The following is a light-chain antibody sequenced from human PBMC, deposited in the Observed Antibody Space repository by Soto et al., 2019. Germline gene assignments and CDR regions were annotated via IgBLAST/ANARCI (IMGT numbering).Light chain of an antibody. CDR3: QHRSNWPWT. Sequence: EIVLTQSPATLSLSPGERATLSCRASQSISSYLAWYQQKPGRAPRLLIYDASNRATGIPARFSGGGSGTEFTLTISSLEPEDFAVYYCQHRSNWPWTFGQGTKVEIK. CDR1: QSISSY. CDR2: DAS. V-gene: IGKV3-11*01. J-gene: IGKJ1*01.